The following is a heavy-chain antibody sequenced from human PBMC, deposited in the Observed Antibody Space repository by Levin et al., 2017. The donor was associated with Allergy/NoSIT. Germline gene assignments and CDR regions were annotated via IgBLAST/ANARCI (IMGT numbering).Heavy chain of an antibody. J-gene: IGHJ4*02. CDR1: GFTFSSYA. D-gene: IGHD2-2*01. CDR3: ARSRLGYCSSTSCYPIDY. Sequence: PGESLKISCAASGFTFSSYAMHWVRQAPGKGLEWVAVISYDGSNKYYADSVKGRFTISRDNSKNTLYLQMNSLRAEDTAVYYCARSRLGYCSSTSCYPIDYWGQGTLVTVSS. CDR2: ISYDGSNK. V-gene: IGHV3-30-3*01.